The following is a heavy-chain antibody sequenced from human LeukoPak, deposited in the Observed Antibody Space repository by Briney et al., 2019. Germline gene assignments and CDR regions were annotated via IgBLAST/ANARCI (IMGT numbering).Heavy chain of an antibody. V-gene: IGHV1-8*01. CDR1: GYTFTSYD. D-gene: IGHD4-17*01. CDR2: MNPNSGNT. Sequence: ALVKVSCKASGYTFTSYDINWVRQATGQGLEWMGWMNPNSGNTGYAQKFQGRVTMTRNTSISTAYMELSSLRSEDTAVYYCARGPDGDPLRGGMDVWGQGTTVTVSS. J-gene: IGHJ6*02. CDR3: ARGPDGDPLRGGMDV.